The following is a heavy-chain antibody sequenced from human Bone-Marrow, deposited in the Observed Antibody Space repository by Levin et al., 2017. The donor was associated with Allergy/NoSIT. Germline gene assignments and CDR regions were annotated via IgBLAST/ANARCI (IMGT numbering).Heavy chain of an antibody. V-gene: IGHV5-51*01. J-gene: IGHJ6*03. CDR3: ARQSRIVAGEDYYYNYHMDV. Sequence: GESLKISCKVSGYRFTTYCIGWVRQKPGKGLEWMGIIYPGDSGTRYSPSFQGQVTISADKSTSTAYLQWSSLEASDTAMYYCARQSRIVAGEDYYYNYHMDVWGKGTKVTVSS. CDR2: IYPGDSGT. CDR1: GYRFTTYC. D-gene: IGHD6-19*01.